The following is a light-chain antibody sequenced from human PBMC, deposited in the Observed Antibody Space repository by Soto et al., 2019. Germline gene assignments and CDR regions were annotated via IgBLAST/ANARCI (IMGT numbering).Light chain of an antibody. V-gene: IGKV3-11*01. CDR2: DAS. CDR1: QSVSSY. J-gene: IGKJ5*01. CDR3: QQRSNWPPIT. Sequence: EIVLTQSPVTLSLSPGERATLSCRASQSVSSYLAWYQQKPGQAPRLLIYDASNRATGIPARFSGSGSGTDFTLTIDTLEPEDFAVYYCQQRSNWPPITVGQGTRLEIK.